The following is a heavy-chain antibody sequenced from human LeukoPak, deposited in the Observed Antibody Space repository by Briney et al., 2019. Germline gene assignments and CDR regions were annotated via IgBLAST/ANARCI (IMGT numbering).Heavy chain of an antibody. D-gene: IGHD4-17*01. CDR2: IYSGGST. CDR3: ARGITVTTYYFDY. J-gene: IGHJ4*02. Sequence: PGGSLRLSCAASGFTVSSNYMSWVRQAPGKGLEWVSVIYSGGSTYYADSVKGRFTISRDNSKNTLYLQMNSLRAEDTAVYYCARGITVTTYYFDYWGQGTLVTVSS. V-gene: IGHV3-66*01. CDR1: GFTVSSNY.